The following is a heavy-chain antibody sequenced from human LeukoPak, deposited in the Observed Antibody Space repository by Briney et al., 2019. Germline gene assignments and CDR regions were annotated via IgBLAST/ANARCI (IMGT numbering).Heavy chain of an antibody. CDR3: ARAPTIRGGNPSRVRGMDV. CDR1: GGSISVYY. D-gene: IGHD4-23*01. Sequence: PSETLSLTCTVSGGSISVYYWHWIRQPAGKGLEWIGRIFGSGSTNYNPSLKSRVTISVDTSKNQFSLKLSSVTAADTAVYYCARAPTIRGGNPSRVRGMDVWGQGTTVTVSS. CDR2: IFGSGST. J-gene: IGHJ6*02. V-gene: IGHV4-4*07.